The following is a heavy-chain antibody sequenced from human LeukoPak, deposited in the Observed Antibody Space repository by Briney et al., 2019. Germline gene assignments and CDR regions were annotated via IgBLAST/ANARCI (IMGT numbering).Heavy chain of an antibody. CDR3: ARVGVGTVAGNYFDD. D-gene: IGHD6-19*01. V-gene: IGHV3-53*04. J-gene: IGHJ4*02. CDR2: IYAGGRT. Sequence: PGGSLTLSCIAFAFTLSRRYMTWVSQAHGKGMEWVSLIYAGGRTFFSDSVKGRLPISRHNSENTLYLQMNNLSAEDTAVYYCARVGVGTVAGNYFDDWRQGTLVTVSS. CDR1: AFTLSRRY.